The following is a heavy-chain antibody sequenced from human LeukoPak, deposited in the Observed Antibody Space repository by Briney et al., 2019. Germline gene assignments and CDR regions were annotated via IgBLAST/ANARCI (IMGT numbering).Heavy chain of an antibody. CDR3: ARRVNDAFDI. CDR2: INHSGST. D-gene: IGHD2-21*01. Sequence: SETLSLTCAAYGGSFSGYYWSWIRQPPGKGLEWIGEINHSGSTNYNPSLKSRVTISVDTSKNQFSLKLSSVTAADTAVYYCARRVNDAFDIWGQGTMVTVSS. CDR1: GGSFSGYY. V-gene: IGHV4-34*01. J-gene: IGHJ3*02.